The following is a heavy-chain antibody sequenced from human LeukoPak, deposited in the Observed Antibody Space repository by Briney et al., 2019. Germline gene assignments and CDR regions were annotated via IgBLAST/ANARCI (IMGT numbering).Heavy chain of an antibody. CDR2: ISYDGSNK. V-gene: IGHV3-30-3*01. D-gene: IGHD2-15*01. CDR1: GFTFSSCA. Sequence: GGSLRLSCAASGFTFSSCAMHWVRQAPGKGLEWVAVISYDGSNKYYADSVKGRFTISRDNSKNTLYLQMNSLRAEDTAVYYCARDGSGVYYMDVWGKGTTVTVSS. CDR3: ARDGSGVYYMDV. J-gene: IGHJ6*03.